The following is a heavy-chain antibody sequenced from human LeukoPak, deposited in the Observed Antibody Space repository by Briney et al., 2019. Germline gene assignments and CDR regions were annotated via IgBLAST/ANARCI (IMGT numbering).Heavy chain of an antibody. J-gene: IGHJ4*02. CDR2: INPNSGGT. CDR1: GYTFTGNF. CDR3: ARVGLRSRADDY. Sequence: GASVKVSCKASGYTFTGNFIHWVRQAPGQGLEWMGWINPNSGGTNYAQKFQGRVTMTRDTTISTAYLELSSLRSEDTAVYYCARVGLRSRADDYWGQGTLVTVSS. D-gene: IGHD6-13*01. V-gene: IGHV1-2*02.